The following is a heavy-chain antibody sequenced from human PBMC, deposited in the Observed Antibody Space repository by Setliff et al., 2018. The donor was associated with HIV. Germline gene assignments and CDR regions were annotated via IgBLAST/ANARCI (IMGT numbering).Heavy chain of an antibody. D-gene: IGHD6-6*01. CDR2: FDPKEGKT. CDR1: GYTLTELS. CDR3: VTGSAARPFDY. J-gene: IGHJ4*02. V-gene: IGHV1-24*01. Sequence: ASVKVSCKVSGYTLTELSRHWVRQAPGKGLEWMGSFDPKEGKTRYAQKFQGRVTMTEDTSTDTAYMELSSLRSEDTAVYYYVTGSAARPFDYWGQGTLVTVAS.